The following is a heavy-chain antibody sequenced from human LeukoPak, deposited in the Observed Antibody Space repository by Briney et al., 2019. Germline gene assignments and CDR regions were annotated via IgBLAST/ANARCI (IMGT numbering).Heavy chain of an antibody. CDR1: GFTFSSYS. J-gene: IGHJ3*02. CDR3: ARGRVPKTSGYSYGYTGDAFDI. Sequence: GGSLRLSCAASGFTFSSYSMNWVRQAPGKGLEWVSSISSSSSYIYYADSVKGRFTISRDNSKNTLYLQMNSLRAEDTAVYYCARGRVPKTSGYSYGYTGDAFDIWGQGTMVTVSS. D-gene: IGHD5-18*01. V-gene: IGHV3-21*01. CDR2: ISSSSSYI.